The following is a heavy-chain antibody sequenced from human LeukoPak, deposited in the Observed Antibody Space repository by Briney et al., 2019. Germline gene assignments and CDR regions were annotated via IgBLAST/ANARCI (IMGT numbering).Heavy chain of an antibody. CDR2: IYTSGST. J-gene: IGHJ4*02. D-gene: IGHD1-26*01. Sequence: PSETLSLTCTVSGGSISSGSYYWSWIRQPAGKGLEWIGRIYTSGSTTYNSSLKSRVTISLDTSKNHFSLRLSSVTAADTAVYYCARDREVGATGYYFDYWGQGTLVTVSS. CDR3: ARDREVGATGYYFDY. V-gene: IGHV4-61*02. CDR1: GGSISSGSYY.